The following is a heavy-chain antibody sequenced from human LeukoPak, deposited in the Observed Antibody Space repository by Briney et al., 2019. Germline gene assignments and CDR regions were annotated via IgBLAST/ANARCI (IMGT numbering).Heavy chain of an antibody. J-gene: IGHJ4*02. V-gene: IGHV3-23*01. CDR3: ARHISSGPYYFDY. Sequence: PGGSLRLSCATSGFSFSSYAMSWVRQAPGKGLEWVSAMSSSDDGRYYAASVRGRFTISRDTSRSTLYLQMNSLRAEDTAVYYCARHISSGPYYFDYWGQGTLVTVSS. CDR2: MSSSDDGR. CDR1: GFSFSSYA. D-gene: IGHD6-19*01.